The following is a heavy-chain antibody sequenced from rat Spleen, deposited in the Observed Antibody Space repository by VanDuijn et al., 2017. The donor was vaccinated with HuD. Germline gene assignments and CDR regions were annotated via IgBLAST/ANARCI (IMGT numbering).Heavy chain of an antibody. J-gene: IGHJ3*01. CDR1: GFTFSNYG. CDR2: ITNSGGST. Sequence: EVQLVESGGGLVQPGRSLKLSCAASGFTFSNYGMAWVRQAPTKGLEWVASITNSGGSTYYRDSVKGRFTISRDNAKSTLYLQMDSLRSEDTATYYCTSRGAYWGQGTLVTVSS. V-gene: IGHV5-27*01. D-gene: IGHD1-11*01. CDR3: TSRGAY.